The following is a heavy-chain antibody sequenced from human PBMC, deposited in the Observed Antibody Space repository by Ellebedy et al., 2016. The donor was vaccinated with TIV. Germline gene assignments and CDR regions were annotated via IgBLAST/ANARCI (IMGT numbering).Heavy chain of an antibody. Sequence: GESLKISCAASGFSFSSYWMTWVRQAPGKGLEWVANIRQDGSEKYYVDSVTGRFTISRDNAKNSLYLQMNSLRAEDTAVYYCATDGSYGDYLPPTHAFVMWGQGTLVTVSA. J-gene: IGHJ3*02. D-gene: IGHD4-17*01. V-gene: IGHV3-7*01. CDR3: ATDGSYGDYLPPTHAFVM. CDR2: IRQDGSEK. CDR1: GFSFSSYW.